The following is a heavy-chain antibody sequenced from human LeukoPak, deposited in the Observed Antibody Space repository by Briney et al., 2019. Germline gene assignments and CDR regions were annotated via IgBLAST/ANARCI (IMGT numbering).Heavy chain of an antibody. CDR3: ARNHYYASGSSDI. Sequence: NPGGSLRLSCAASGFTFSSYSMNWVRQAPGKGLEWVSSISSSSVYMYYADSVKGRFTISRDNAKNSLYLQMNSLRGEDTAVYYCARNHYYASGSSDIWGLGTMVTVSS. CDR1: GFTFSSYS. D-gene: IGHD3-10*01. CDR2: ISSSSVYM. J-gene: IGHJ3*02. V-gene: IGHV3-21*01.